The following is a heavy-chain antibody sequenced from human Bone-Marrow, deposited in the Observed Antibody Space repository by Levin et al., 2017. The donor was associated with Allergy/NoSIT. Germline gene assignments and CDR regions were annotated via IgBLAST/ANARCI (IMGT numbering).Heavy chain of an antibody. J-gene: IGHJ4*02. CDR2: VNPNNGDT. CDR1: GYGFTAYY. Sequence: GESLKISCQASGYGFTAYYIQWVRKAPGQGLEWMGRVNPNNGDTDYAKKFRGRVTMTRDTSISTAYMELTSLRSDDTAVYYCARGLGNYMNGFDYWGQGTLVTVSS. D-gene: IGHD1-7*01. V-gene: IGHV1-2*06. CDR3: ARGLGNYMNGFDY.